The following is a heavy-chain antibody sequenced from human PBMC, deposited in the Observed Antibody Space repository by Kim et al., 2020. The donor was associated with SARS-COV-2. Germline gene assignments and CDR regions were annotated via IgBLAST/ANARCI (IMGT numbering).Heavy chain of an antibody. J-gene: IGHJ4*02. CDR3: ARDTYCSSTSCYTRSFDY. Sequence: GGSLRLSCAASGFTFSSYSMNWVRQAPGKGLEWVSYISSSSSTIYYADSVKGRFTISRDNAKNSLYLQMNSLRDEDTAVYYCARDTYCSSTSCYTRSFDYWGQGTLVTVSS. CDR2: ISSSSSTI. V-gene: IGHV3-48*02. D-gene: IGHD2-2*02. CDR1: GFTFSSYS.